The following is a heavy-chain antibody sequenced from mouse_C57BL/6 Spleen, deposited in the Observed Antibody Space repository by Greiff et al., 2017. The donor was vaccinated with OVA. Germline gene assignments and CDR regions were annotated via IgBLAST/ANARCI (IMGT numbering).Heavy chain of an antibody. V-gene: IGHV1-4*01. J-gene: IGHJ3*01. CDR2: INPSSGYT. CDR1: GYTFTSYT. Sequence: VQLQESGAELARPGASVKMSCKASGYTFTSYTMHWVKQRPGQGLEWIGYINPSSGYTKYNQKFKDKATLTADKSSSTAYMQLSSLTSEDSAVYYCARDYDGAGFAYWGQGTLVTVSA. CDR3: ARDYDGAGFAY. D-gene: IGHD2-4*01.